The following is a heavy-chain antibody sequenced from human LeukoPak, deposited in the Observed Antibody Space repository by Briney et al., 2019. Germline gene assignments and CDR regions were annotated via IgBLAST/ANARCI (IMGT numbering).Heavy chain of an antibody. CDR2: IYYSGST. Sequence: SETLSLTCTVSGGSISSHYWSWIRQPPGKGLEWIGYIYYSGSTNYNPSLKSRVTISVDTSKNQFSLKLSSVTAADTAVYYCARDGAAGHFDLWGQGTLVTVSS. D-gene: IGHD4/OR15-4a*01. CDR3: ARDGAAGHFDL. V-gene: IGHV4-59*11. J-gene: IGHJ5*02. CDR1: GGSISSHY.